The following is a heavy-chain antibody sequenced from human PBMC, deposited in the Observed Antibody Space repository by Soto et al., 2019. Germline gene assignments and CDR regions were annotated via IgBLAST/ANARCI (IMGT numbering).Heavy chain of an antibody. J-gene: IGHJ4*02. V-gene: IGHV3-7*04. Sequence: GGSLRLSCAASGLTFSSYWMSWVRQAPGKGLEWVANIKQDGSEKYYVDSVKGRFTISRDNAKNSLYLQMNSLRAEDTAVYYCASDAMVRGVIEDDYWGQGTLVTVSS. D-gene: IGHD3-10*01. CDR2: IKQDGSEK. CDR1: GLTFSSYW. CDR3: ASDAMVRGVIEDDY.